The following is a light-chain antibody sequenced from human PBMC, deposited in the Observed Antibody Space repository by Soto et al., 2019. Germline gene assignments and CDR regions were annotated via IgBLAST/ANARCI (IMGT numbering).Light chain of an antibody. CDR1: QSVSSSY. J-gene: IGKJ3*01. V-gene: IGKV3-20*01. CDR2: GAS. Sequence: EIVLTQSPGTLSLSPGERATLSCRASQSVSSSYLAWYQQKPGQAPRLLIYGASSRATGIPDRFSGSGSGTDFTLTIRRLEPEDFAVYYCQQYTTFGPGTKVDIK. CDR3: QQYTT.